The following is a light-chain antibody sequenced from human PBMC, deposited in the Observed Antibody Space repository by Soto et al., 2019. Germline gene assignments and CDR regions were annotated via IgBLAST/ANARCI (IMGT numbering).Light chain of an antibody. CDR3: GSYTITSTLMI. Sequence: QSALTQPASVSGSPGQSITISCSGTPSDIGAYNYDSWYQHLPGKAPEVIIYDVTNRPSGVSSRFSGSKSGTTASLTISGLQAEDEANYYCGSYTITSTLMIFGGGTKVTVL. CDR1: PSDIGAYNY. J-gene: IGLJ2*01. V-gene: IGLV2-14*03. CDR2: DVT.